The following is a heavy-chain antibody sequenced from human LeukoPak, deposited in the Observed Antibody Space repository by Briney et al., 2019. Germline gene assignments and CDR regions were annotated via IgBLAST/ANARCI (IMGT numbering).Heavy chain of an antibody. V-gene: IGHV4-59*01. CDR3: ARALTVRGVISFDY. CDR1: GGSISSYY. J-gene: IGHJ4*02. D-gene: IGHD3-10*01. Sequence: SETLSLTCTVSGGSISSYYWSWIRQPPGKGLEWIGYIYYSGSTNHNPSLKSRVTISVDTSKNQFSLKLSSVTAADTAVYYCARALTVRGVISFDYWGQGTLVTVSS. CDR2: IYYSGST.